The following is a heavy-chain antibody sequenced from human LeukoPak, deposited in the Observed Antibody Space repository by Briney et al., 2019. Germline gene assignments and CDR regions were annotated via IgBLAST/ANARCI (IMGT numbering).Heavy chain of an antibody. CDR3: AKDEAAAATRFYFDS. D-gene: IGHD6-13*01. J-gene: IGHJ4*02. CDR2: ISRSGDNT. Sequence: QPGGSLRLSCAASGFTFSSYAMSWVRQAPGKGPEWISTISRSGDNTYYAYSVKGRFTISRDNSKNTVYLEMNSLRAEDTAVYYCAKDEAAAATRFYFDSWGQGTLVTVSS. CDR1: GFTFSSYA. V-gene: IGHV3-23*01.